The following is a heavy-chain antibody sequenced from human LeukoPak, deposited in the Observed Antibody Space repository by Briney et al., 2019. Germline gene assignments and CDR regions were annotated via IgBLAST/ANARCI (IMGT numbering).Heavy chain of an antibody. CDR3: ARDLTSSWYGEYFQH. D-gene: IGHD6-13*01. CDR2: INPNSGGT. V-gene: IGHV1-2*02. J-gene: IGHJ1*01. CDR1: GYTFTGYY. Sequence: GASVKVSCKASGYTFTGYYMHWVRQAPGQGLEWMGWINPNSGGTNYAQKLQGRVTMTTDTSTSTAYMELRSLRSDDTAVYYCARDLTSSWYGEYFQHWGQGTLVTVSS.